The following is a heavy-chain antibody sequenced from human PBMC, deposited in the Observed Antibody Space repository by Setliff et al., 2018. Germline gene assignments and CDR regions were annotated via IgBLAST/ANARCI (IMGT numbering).Heavy chain of an antibody. CDR1: GFGFSSYG. Sequence: ASVKVSCKASGFGFSSYGISWVRQAPGQGLEWMGWISPYNGDTGYTQKFQDRVTMTTDISMSTAFTELRSLTSDDTAIYYCARDTYNPNWYGDRSFEYWGQGTLVTVSS. J-gene: IGHJ4*02. CDR2: ISPYNGDT. CDR3: ARDTYNPNWYGDRSFEY. V-gene: IGHV1-18*01. D-gene: IGHD1-1*01.